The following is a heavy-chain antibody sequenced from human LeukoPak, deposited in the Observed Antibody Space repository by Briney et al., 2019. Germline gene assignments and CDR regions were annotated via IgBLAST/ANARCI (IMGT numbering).Heavy chain of an antibody. V-gene: IGHV3-49*04. D-gene: IGHD4-17*01. CDR1: GFTFGDYA. J-gene: IGHJ2*01. Sequence: GGSLRLSCTASGFTFGDYAMSWVRQAPGKGLEWVGFIRSKAYGGTTEYAASVKGRFTISRDDSKSIAYLQMNSLKTEDTAVYYCTRDRDYGDYPGNWYFDLWGRGTLVTVSS. CDR2: IRSKAYGGTT. CDR3: TRDRDYGDYPGNWYFDL.